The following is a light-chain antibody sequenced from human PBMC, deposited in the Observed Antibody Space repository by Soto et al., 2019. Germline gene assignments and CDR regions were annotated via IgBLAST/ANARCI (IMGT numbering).Light chain of an antibody. J-gene: IGKJ1*01. V-gene: IGKV1-39*01. Sequence: DIQLTQSPPSLSASVGDRVTITCRSSQSISFYLNWYQQKPGKAPRLLIYAATSLQSGVPSRFSGGGSGADFTLTVSSLQPEDFATYYCQQSYSIPHTFGQGTKV. CDR1: QSISFY. CDR3: QQSYSIPHT. CDR2: AAT.